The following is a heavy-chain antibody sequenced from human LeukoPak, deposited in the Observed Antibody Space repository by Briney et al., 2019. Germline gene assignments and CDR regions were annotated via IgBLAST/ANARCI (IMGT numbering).Heavy chain of an antibody. Sequence: ASVKASCKASGYTFTSYGISWVRQAPGQGLEWMGWISAYNGNTNYAQKLQGRVTMTTDTSTSTAYMELRSLRSEDTAVYYCARRKYYYDSSGDLDYWGQGTLVTVSS. CDR2: ISAYNGNT. J-gene: IGHJ4*02. V-gene: IGHV1-18*01. CDR3: ARRKYYYDSSGDLDY. D-gene: IGHD3-22*01. CDR1: GYTFTSYG.